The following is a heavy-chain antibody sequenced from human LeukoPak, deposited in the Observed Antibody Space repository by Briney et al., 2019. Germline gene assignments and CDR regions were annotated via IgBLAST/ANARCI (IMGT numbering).Heavy chain of an antibody. J-gene: IGHJ4*02. CDR2: IYHSGST. CDR3: AREVWYDILTGYYFDY. V-gene: IGHV4-4*02. Sequence: SGTLSLTCAVSGGSISSSNWWSWVRQPPGKGLEWIGEIYHSGSTNYNPSLKSRVTISVDKSKNQFSLKLSSVTAADTAVYYCAREVWYDILTGYYFDYWVQGTLVTVSS. CDR1: GGSISSSNW. D-gene: IGHD3-9*01.